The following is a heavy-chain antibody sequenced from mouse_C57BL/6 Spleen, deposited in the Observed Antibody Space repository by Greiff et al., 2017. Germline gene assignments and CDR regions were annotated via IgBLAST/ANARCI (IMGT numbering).Heavy chain of an antibody. CDR1: GYTFSSYW. Sequence: QVQLQQPGAELVRPGSSVKLSCKASGYTFSSYWMHWVKQRPIQGLEWIGNIDPSDSETHYNQKFKDKATLTVDKSSSTAYMQLSSLTSEDSAVYYCARSTGDYFDYWGQGTTLTVSS. CDR3: ARSTGDYFDY. V-gene: IGHV1-52*01. CDR2: IDPSDSET. J-gene: IGHJ2*01.